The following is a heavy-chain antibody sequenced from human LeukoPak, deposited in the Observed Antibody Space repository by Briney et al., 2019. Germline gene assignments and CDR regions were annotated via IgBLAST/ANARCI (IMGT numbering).Heavy chain of an antibody. CDR1: GYSISSGYY. CDR3: AKRGNGYTTSWLDY. Sequence: SETLSLTCTVSGYSISSGYYWGWIRQPPGKGLEWIGSIYHSGSTNYNPSLKRRLTISVDTSKNQFSLKLSSVTAPDTDVYYAAKRGNGYTTSWLDYWGQGTLVIVSS. D-gene: IGHD5-24*01. V-gene: IGHV4-38-2*02. CDR2: IYHSGST. J-gene: IGHJ4*02.